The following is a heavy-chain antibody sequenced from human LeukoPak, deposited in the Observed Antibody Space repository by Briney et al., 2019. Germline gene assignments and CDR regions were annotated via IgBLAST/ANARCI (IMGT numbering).Heavy chain of an antibody. V-gene: IGHV1-69*13. Sequence: SVKVSCKASGGTFSSYAISWVRQAPGQGLEWMGGVIPIFGTPNYAQKFQGRVTITADGSTSTAYMELSSLRFDDTAVYYCARGDSSGNFDYWGQGTLVTVSP. D-gene: IGHD3-22*01. J-gene: IGHJ4*02. CDR3: ARGDSSGNFDY. CDR2: VIPIFGTP. CDR1: GGTFSSYA.